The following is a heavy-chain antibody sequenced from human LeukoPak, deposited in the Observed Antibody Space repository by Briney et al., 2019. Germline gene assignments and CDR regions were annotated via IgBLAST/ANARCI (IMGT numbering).Heavy chain of an antibody. CDR1: GFTFSSYA. CDR2: IKRDGSEK. J-gene: IGHJ2*01. V-gene: IGHV3-7*05. Sequence: GGSLRLSCAASGFTFSSYAMSWVRQAPGKGLEWVANIKRDGSEKYYVDSVKGRFTISRDNAKNSLYLQMNSLRAEDTAVYYCARGGSGFERYFDLWGRGTLVTVSS. CDR3: ARGGSGFERYFDL. D-gene: IGHD6-19*01.